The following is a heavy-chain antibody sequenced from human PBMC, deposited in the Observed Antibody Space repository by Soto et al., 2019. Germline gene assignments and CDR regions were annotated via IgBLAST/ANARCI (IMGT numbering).Heavy chain of an antibody. Sequence: ASVKVSCKASGYTFTSYYMHWVRQAPGQGLEWMGIINPSGGSTSYAQKFQGRVTMTRDTSTSTVYMELSSLRSEDTAVYYCARDAGYCSGGSCYSDYYYYYMDVWGKGTTVTV. J-gene: IGHJ6*03. D-gene: IGHD2-15*01. CDR2: INPSGGST. CDR1: GYTFTSYY. CDR3: ARDAGYCSGGSCYSDYYYYYMDV. V-gene: IGHV1-46*03.